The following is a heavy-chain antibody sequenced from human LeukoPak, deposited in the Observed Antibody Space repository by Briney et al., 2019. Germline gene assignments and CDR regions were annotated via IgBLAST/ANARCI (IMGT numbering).Heavy chain of an antibody. D-gene: IGHD3-16*02. CDR1: SGSFSGYY. V-gene: IGHV4-34*01. CDR2: INHSGST. Sequence: PSETLSLTCAVYSGSFSGYYWSWIRQPPGKGLEWIGEINHSGSTNYNPSLKSRVTISVDTSKNQFSLKLSSVTAADTAVYYCAREPIYDYIWGSYRPGGRFDPWGQGTLVTVSS. J-gene: IGHJ5*02. CDR3: AREPIYDYIWGSYRPGGRFDP.